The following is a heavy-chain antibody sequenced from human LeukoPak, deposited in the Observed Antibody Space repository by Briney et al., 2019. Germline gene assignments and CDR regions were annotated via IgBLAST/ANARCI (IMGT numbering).Heavy chain of an antibody. CDR2: INDRSSFI. J-gene: IGHJ4*02. Sequence: GGSLRLSCAASGFSFSTYSMNWVRQAPGKGLEWISSINDRSSFIFYADSVKGRFTISRDNAKNALFLHMTSLRAEDTAVYYCXXXXXXXXPAASXGXYFPDAASVXGQGTLVTVSS. CDR3: XXXXXXXXPAASXGXYFPDAASV. V-gene: IGHV3-21*01. D-gene: IGHD2/OR15-2a*01. CDR1: GFSFSTYS.